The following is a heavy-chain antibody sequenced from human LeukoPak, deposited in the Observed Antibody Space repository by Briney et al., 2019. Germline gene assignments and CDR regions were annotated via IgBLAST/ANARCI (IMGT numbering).Heavy chain of an antibody. Sequence: PGGSLRLSCAASGFTFSSYGMHWFRQAPGKGLEWVANIKQDGSEKYYVDSVRGRFTISRDNAKNSLYLQMNSLRAEDTAVYYCARDRVGDYWGQGTLVTVSS. CDR3: ARDRVGDY. V-gene: IGHV3-7*01. CDR2: IKQDGSEK. J-gene: IGHJ4*02. D-gene: IGHD3-3*01. CDR1: GFTFSSYG.